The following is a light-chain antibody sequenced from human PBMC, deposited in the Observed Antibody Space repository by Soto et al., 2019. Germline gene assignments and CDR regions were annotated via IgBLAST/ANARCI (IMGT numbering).Light chain of an antibody. CDR1: SSDVGGFNF. J-gene: IGLJ2*01. V-gene: IGLV2-14*03. Sequence: QSALTQRASVSGSPGQSITISCTGTSSDVGGFNFVSWYQHHPDKAPKLMIYDVSNRPSGVSNRFSGSKSGNTASLTISGLQPEDEADYYCSSYTSSSTVVFGAGTKLTVL. CDR3: SSYTSSSTVV. CDR2: DVS.